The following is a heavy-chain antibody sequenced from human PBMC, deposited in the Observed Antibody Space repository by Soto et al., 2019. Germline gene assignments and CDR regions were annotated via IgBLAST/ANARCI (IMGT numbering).Heavy chain of an antibody. CDR1: GFTFSDYY. Sequence: QVQLVESGGGMVKPGGSLRLSCAASGFTFSDYYMTWIRQTPGKGLEWVSYISSSGDTVYYADSVKGRFTISRDNAKNSLYLQMNSLRAEDTAVYYCATDGLLGWDGMDVWGQGTTVPVSS. CDR2: ISSSGDTV. D-gene: IGHD3-10*01. CDR3: ATDGLLGWDGMDV. J-gene: IGHJ6*02. V-gene: IGHV3-11*01.